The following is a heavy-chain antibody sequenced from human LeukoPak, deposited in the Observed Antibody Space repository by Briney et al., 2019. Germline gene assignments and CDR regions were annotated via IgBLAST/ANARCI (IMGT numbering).Heavy chain of an antibody. V-gene: IGHV4-59*12. Sequence: SETLSLTCTVSGDSIDSYYWSWIRPPPGKGLEWIGYIYYRGTTSYNPFLKSRVTISVDTSKNQFSLKLNSVTAADTAVYYCARLPRYGGYDHFDYWGQGILVIVSS. CDR1: GDSIDSYY. J-gene: IGHJ4*02. CDR3: ARLPRYGGYDHFDY. D-gene: IGHD5-12*01. CDR2: IYYRGTT.